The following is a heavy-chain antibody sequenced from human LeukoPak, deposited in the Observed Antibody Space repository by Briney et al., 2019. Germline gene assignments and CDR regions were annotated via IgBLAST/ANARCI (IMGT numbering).Heavy chain of an antibody. J-gene: IGHJ4*02. D-gene: IGHD5-24*01. CDR3: VRGGSDGYRYYDY. CDR1: GYSFSIYW. V-gene: IGHV5-51*01. CDR2: IYPDDSDT. Sequence: GESLKISCKGSGYSFSIYWITWVRQMPREGLECMGIIYPDDSDTRYSPPFQGRVTISADKSINTAYLHWSSLEASDTAVYFCVRGGSDGYRYYDYWGQGTLVTVSS.